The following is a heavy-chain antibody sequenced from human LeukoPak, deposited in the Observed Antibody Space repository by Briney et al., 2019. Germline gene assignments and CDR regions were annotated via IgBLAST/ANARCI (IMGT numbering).Heavy chain of an antibody. J-gene: IGHJ4*02. Sequence: PGGSLRLSCAASGFTFSDYHMSWIRQAPGKGLECVSYISSTSSYTNYADSVKGRFTVSRDNAKNSLYLQMNSLRAGDTAVYYCARTYGTSGYYTPPLGYWGQGTLVTVSS. V-gene: IGHV3-11*06. CDR1: GFTFSDYH. CDR2: ISSTSSYT. D-gene: IGHD3-22*01. CDR3: ARTYGTSGYYTPPLGY.